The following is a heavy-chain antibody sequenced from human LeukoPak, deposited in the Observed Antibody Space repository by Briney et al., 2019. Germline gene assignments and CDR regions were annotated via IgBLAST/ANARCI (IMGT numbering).Heavy chain of an antibody. CDR3: ARHRNGTTSSVEFDP. Sequence: PGESLKISCKGSGYSFTSYWIGWVRQIPGKGLEWMGIIYPGDSETRYSPSFQGHVTISADKSISTVYLQWSRLKASDTAMYYCARHRNGTTSSVEFDPWGQATLVTVSS. J-gene: IGHJ5*02. D-gene: IGHD1-1*01. V-gene: IGHV5-51*01. CDR2: IYPGDSET. CDR1: GYSFTSYW.